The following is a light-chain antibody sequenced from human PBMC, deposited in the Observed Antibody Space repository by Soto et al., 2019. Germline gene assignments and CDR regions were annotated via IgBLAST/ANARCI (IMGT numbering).Light chain of an antibody. CDR3: SSYISSSTVVV. CDR2: EVS. Sequence: QSVLTQPASVSGSPGQSITISCTGTSRDVGGYNYVSWHQQHPGKAPKVIITEVSNRPSGVSNRFSGSKSGNTASLTISGLQDEDEADYYCSSYISSSTVVVFGGGTKLTVL. V-gene: IGLV2-14*01. J-gene: IGLJ2*01. CDR1: SRDVGGYNY.